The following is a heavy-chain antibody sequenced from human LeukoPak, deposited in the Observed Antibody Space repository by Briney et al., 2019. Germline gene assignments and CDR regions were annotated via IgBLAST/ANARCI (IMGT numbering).Heavy chain of an antibody. Sequence: PGGSLRLSCAASGFTFDDDAMHWVRQAQGKGLEWVSGISWNSGSIGYADSVKGRFTISRDNAKNSLYLQMNSLRAEDTALYYCAKDMDYYDSSGYLDYWGQGTLVTVSS. CDR2: ISWNSGSI. CDR1: GFTFDDDA. J-gene: IGHJ4*02. CDR3: AKDMDYYDSSGYLDY. D-gene: IGHD3-22*01. V-gene: IGHV3-9*01.